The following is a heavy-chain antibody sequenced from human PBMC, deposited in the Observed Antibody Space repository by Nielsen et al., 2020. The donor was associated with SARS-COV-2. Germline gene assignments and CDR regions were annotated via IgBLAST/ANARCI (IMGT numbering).Heavy chain of an antibody. D-gene: IGHD1-1*01. CDR1: GFKFHDYA. V-gene: IGHV3-9*01. CDR2: ISWDSGDV. Sequence: SLKISCAASGFKFHDYAMHWVRQAPGKGLQWVSRISWDSGDVAYADSLQGRFTISRDQAEYPLHLQMRSLRPEDTVFYYCAKEIDWNETSDMWGQGTMVTVSS. CDR3: AKEIDWNETSDM. J-gene: IGHJ3*02.